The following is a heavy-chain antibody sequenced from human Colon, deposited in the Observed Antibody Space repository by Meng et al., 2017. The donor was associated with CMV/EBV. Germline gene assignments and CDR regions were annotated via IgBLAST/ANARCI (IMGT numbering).Heavy chain of an antibody. Sequence: GESLKISCAASGFSFPDYTMNWVRQAPGKGLEWVSSITTSGRHKYYSDSVQDRFTISRDDAKTSLYLQMDSLRAEDTAVYYCVKYCGADCLYGMDVWGQGILVTVSS. CDR2: ITTSGRHK. CDR3: VKYCGADCLYGMDV. D-gene: IGHD2-21*01. J-gene: IGHJ6*02. V-gene: IGHV3-21*06. CDR1: GFSFPDYT.